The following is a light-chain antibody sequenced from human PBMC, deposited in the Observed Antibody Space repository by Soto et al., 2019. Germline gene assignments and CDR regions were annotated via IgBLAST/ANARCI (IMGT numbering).Light chain of an antibody. CDR1: QSVAKNY. CDR3: LQYASEPLT. CDR2: GAS. J-gene: IGKJ4*01. Sequence: ETVLTQSPGTLSLSPGERATLSCRASQSVAKNYLAWYQHKPGQGPRLLISGASSRATGIPDRFSGSGSGTDFTLTSSRLQTEDFAVYYCLQYASEPLTFGRGTKVEI. V-gene: IGKV3-20*01.